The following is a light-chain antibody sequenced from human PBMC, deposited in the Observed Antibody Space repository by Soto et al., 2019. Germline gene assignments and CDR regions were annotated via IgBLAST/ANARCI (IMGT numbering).Light chain of an antibody. CDR1: SGHSSYA. V-gene: IGLV4-69*01. CDR3: QTWGTGIRV. Sequence: QPVLTQSPSASASLGASVKLTCTLSSGHSSYAIARHQQQPEKGPRYLMKLNSDGSHTKGDGLPDRFSGSSSGAARYLTISSLQSEDEADYYCQTWGTGIRVFGGGTQLTVL. J-gene: IGLJ3*02. CDR2: LNSDGSH.